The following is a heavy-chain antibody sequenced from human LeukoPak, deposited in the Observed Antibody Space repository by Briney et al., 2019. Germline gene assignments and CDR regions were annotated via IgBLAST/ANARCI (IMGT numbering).Heavy chain of an antibody. D-gene: IGHD1-26*01. CDR1: GFTFSRYA. Sequence: GGSLRLSCSASGFTFSRYAMHWVRQAPGKGLEYVSGINDNGGRTHYGDSVKGRFSISRDNSKNTLHLQMSTLRAEDTALYYCVKAVGGSYAFDYWGQGLLVTVAS. J-gene: IGHJ4*02. CDR3: VKAVGGSYAFDY. CDR2: INDNGGRT. V-gene: IGHV3-64D*09.